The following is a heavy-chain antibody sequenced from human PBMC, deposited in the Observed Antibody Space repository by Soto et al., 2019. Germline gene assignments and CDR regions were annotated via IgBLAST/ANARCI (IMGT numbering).Heavy chain of an antibody. D-gene: IGHD3-22*01. V-gene: IGHV3-23*01. CDR2: ISGSGGGT. CDR3: VKRGHDSSGRLLTYFQH. CDR1: GFTFNIYA. J-gene: IGHJ1*01. Sequence: GGSLRLSCAASGFTFNIYAMSWVRQAPGKGLEWVSAISGSGGGTYYADSVEGRFTISRDNSNNTLYLQMSSLRAEDTAVYYCVKRGHDSSGRLLTYFQHWGQGT.